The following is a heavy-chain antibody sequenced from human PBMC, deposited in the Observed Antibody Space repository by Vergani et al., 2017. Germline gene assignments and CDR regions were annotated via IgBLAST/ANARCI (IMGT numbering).Heavy chain of an antibody. J-gene: IGHJ4*02. CDR3: AREAGMVDYYGAGSYYGY. D-gene: IGHD3-10*01. Sequence: EVQLVESGGGLVQPGGSLRLSCAASGFTFSSYWMSWVRQAPGKGLEWVANIKQDGSEKYYVDSVKGRFTISRDNAKNSLYLQMNSLRAEDTAVYYCAREAGMVDYYGAGSYYGYWGQGTLVTVYS. CDR2: IKQDGSEK. CDR1: GFTFSSYW. V-gene: IGHV3-7*01.